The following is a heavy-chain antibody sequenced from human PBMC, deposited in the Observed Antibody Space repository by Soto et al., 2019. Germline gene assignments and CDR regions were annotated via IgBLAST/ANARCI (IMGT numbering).Heavy chain of an antibody. CDR2: VYYTGST. J-gene: IGHJ4*02. D-gene: IGHD3-22*01. Sequence: SETLSLTCTVSGDSISTFYWGWMRQSPGKELEWIGYVYYTGSTNYNPSLKSRVTISVDRSKNQFSLKLTSANAADTAVYYCARGRTVRNYADDSSDYFYFFDYWGQGTQVTV. CDR3: ARGRTVRNYADDSSDYFYFFDY. V-gene: IGHV4-59*01. CDR1: GDSISTFY.